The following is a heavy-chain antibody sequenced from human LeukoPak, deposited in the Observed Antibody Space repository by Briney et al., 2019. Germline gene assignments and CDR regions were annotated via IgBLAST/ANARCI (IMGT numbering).Heavy chain of an antibody. D-gene: IGHD2-2*01. V-gene: IGHV3-23*01. CDR2: ISGNGGNT. J-gene: IGHJ2*01. CDR1: GFTFNKAW. Sequence: PGGSLRLSCAASGFTFNKAWMTWVRQAPGKGLEWVSGISGNGGNTYYADSVKGRFTISRDNSKETLYLQMNSLRAEDTAVYYCASRSSSLNWYFDLWGRGTLVTVSS. CDR3: ASRSSSLNWYFDL.